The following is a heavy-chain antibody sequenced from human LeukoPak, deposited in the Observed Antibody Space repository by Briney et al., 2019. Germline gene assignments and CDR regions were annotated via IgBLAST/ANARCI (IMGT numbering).Heavy chain of an antibody. CDR3: ARLSYGTAITMIVVVTTQGAFDI. D-gene: IGHD3-22*01. CDR2: IYYSGST. J-gene: IGHJ3*02. V-gene: IGHV4-59*08. CDR1: GGSISSYY. Sequence: PSETLSLTCTVSGGSISSYYWSWIRQPPGKGLEWIGYIYYSGSTNYNPSLKSRVTISVDTSKNQFSLKLSSVTAADTAVYYCARLSYGTAITMIVVVTTQGAFDIWGQGTMVTVSS.